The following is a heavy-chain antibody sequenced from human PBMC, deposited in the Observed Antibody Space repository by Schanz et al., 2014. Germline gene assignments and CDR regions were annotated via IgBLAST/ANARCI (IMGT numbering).Heavy chain of an antibody. CDR2: MNPDSGNP. CDR1: GYTFNTYG. V-gene: IGHV1-8*02. J-gene: IGHJ4*02. CDR3: ARGATVDY. Sequence: QVQLVQSGAEVKKPGASVKVSCEASGYTFNTYGLNWVRQAPGQGLEWMGWMNPDSGNPGCAQKFRGRVTMTRNTSMSTANTDHTILTSGATSVDYCARGATVDYWGQGTLVTVSS.